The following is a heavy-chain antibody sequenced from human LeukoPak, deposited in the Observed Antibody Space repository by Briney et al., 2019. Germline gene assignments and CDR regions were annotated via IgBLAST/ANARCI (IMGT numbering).Heavy chain of an antibody. CDR1: GYTFTSNY. Sequence: ASVKVSCKAFGYTFTSNYMHWVRQAPGQGPEWMGVISPSGGSTTYAQKFQGRVTLTRDMSTSTDYLELSSLRSEDTAVYYCARDTRHRYCSSTSCYRGWLDPWGQGTLVTVSS. D-gene: IGHD2-2*01. J-gene: IGHJ5*02. V-gene: IGHV1-46*01. CDR3: ARDTRHRYCSSTSCYRGWLDP. CDR2: ISPSGGST.